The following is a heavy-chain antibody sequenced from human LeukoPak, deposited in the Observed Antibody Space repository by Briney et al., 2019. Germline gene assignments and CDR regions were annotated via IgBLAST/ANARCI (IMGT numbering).Heavy chain of an antibody. Sequence: SETLSLTCTVSGDSITNARSYWGWIRQPPGKGLEWIGAIYHTGTTYYKSSLKSRAAISLDMSMNHFSLRLNSVTAADTAIYFCARRNVPGGGNWFDPWGQGTLVVVSS. J-gene: IGHJ5*02. CDR1: GDSITNARSY. D-gene: IGHD3-10*01. V-gene: IGHV4-39*02. CDR2: IYHTGTT. CDR3: ARRNVPGGGNWFDP.